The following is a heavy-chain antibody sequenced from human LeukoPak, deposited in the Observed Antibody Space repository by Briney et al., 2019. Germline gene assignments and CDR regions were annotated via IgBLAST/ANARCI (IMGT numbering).Heavy chain of an antibody. D-gene: IGHD5-12*01. CDR2: IYTSGST. CDR1: GVSISSGSYY. Sequence: PSQTLSLTCTVSGVSISSGSYYWRWIRQPAGTGLEWIVRIYTSGSTNYNPSLKGRVTISVYTSKNQFSLKLSSVTAADTAVYYCAREASGYDYGYYYYYGMDVWGQGTTVTVSS. CDR3: AREASGYDYGYYYYYGMDV. J-gene: IGHJ6*02. V-gene: IGHV4-61*02.